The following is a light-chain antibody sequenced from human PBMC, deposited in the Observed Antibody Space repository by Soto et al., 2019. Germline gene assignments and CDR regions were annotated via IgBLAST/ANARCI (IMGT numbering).Light chain of an antibody. CDR3: QQYHNWPPQVT. V-gene: IGKV3-15*01. CDR1: QSVSTN. CDR2: DAS. Sequence: EIVRTQSPATLSVSPGERATLSCRASQSVSTNLAWYQQKPGQAPRLLIYDASTRATGIPARFSGSGSGTEFTLTISSLQSEDFAVYYCQQYHNWPPQVTFGQGTKVDIK. J-gene: IGKJ1*01.